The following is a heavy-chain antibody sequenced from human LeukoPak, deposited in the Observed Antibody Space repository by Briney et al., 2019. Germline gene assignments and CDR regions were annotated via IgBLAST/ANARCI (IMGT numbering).Heavy chain of an antibody. J-gene: IGHJ5*02. V-gene: IGHV1-2*02. D-gene: IGHD1-26*01. Sequence: ASVKVSCKASGYTFTGYYMHWVRQAPGQGLEWMERINPNSGVANFAQKFQGRVTMTRDTSISTVYMELVRLRSDDTAMYYCARDRGIDVGNYYGWFDPRGQGTLVIVPS. CDR2: INPNSGVA. CDR1: GYTFTGYY. CDR3: ARDRGIDVGNYYGWFDP.